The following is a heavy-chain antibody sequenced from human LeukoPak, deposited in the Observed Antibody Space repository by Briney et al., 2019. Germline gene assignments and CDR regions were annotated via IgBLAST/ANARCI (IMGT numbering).Heavy chain of an antibody. CDR3: TTNGWYCLDH. Sequence: SETLSLTCTVSGGSIGSGSYYWSWIRQPAGKGLEWIGRIYTSGSTNYDPSLKSRVTISVDTSKNQFPLKLSSVTAADTAVYYCTTNGWYCLDHWGQGALVTVSS. D-gene: IGHD6-19*01. CDR2: IYTSGST. J-gene: IGHJ1*01. V-gene: IGHV4-61*02. CDR1: GGSIGSGSYY.